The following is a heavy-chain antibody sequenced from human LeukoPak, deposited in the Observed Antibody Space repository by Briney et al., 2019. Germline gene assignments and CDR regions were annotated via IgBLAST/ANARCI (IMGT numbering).Heavy chain of an antibody. CDR2: IYYSGST. Sequence: SETLSLTCTVSGGSISSYYWSWIRQPPGKGLEWIGYIYYSGSTNYNPSLKSRVTISVDTSKNQFSLKLRSVTAADTAVYYCARGPTKNYFDYWGQGTLVTVSS. J-gene: IGHJ4*02. CDR3: ARGPTKNYFDY. CDR1: GGSISSYY. V-gene: IGHV4-59*01.